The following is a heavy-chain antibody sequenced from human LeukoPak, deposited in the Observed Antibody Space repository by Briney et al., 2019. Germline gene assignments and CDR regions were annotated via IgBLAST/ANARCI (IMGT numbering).Heavy chain of an antibody. J-gene: IGHJ4*02. V-gene: IGHV3-23*01. Sequence: PGGSLRLSCTASGLTFSNYAMSWVRQAPGKGLEGVSAISGSGGTTYYADSVKGRLIISRDNSKKTLYLQMNSLRAEDTAVYYCAKDRAYYYDSSGYYLDYWGRERWSPSPQ. CDR1: GLTFSNYA. CDR3: AKDRAYYYDSSGYYLDY. CDR2: ISGSGGTT. D-gene: IGHD3-22*01.